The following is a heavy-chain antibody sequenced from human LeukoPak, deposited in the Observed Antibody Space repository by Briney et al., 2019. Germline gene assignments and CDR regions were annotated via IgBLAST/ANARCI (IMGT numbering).Heavy chain of an antibody. V-gene: IGHV2-5*01. CDR3: AHGPKSSSWCGDYFDY. J-gene: IGHJ4*02. D-gene: IGHD6-13*01. CDR2: IYWNDDK. CDR1: GFSLSTSGVG. Sequence: SGPTLVKPTQTLTLTCTFSGFSLSTSGVGVGWIRQPPGKALEWLALIYWNDDKRYSPSLKSRLTISKDTSKNQVVLTMTNMDPVDTATYYCAHGPKSSSWCGDYFDYWGQGTLVTVSS.